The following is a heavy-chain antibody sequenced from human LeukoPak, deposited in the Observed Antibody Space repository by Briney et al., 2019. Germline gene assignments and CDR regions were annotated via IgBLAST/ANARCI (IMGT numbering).Heavy chain of an antibody. CDR1: GGSISSYY. CDR3: ARQETWIQPYFDY. D-gene: IGHD5-18*01. V-gene: IGHV4-39*01. Sequence: SETLSLTCTVSGGSISSYYWGWIRQPPGKGLEWIGSIYYSGSTYYNPSLKSRVTISVDTSKNQFSLKLSSVTAADTAVYYCARQETWIQPYFDYWGQGTLVTVSS. CDR2: IYYSGST. J-gene: IGHJ4*02.